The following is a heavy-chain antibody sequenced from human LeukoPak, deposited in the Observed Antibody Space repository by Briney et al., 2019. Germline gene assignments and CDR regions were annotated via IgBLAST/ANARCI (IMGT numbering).Heavy chain of an antibody. D-gene: IGHD6-19*01. Sequence: GGSLRLSCAASGFIFSSHWMSWVRQAPGKGLEWVSVISATGGSTYYADSVRGRFTISRDNSKDMVYLQMDSLRAEDTALYYCVKKAVTVTGNYFDYWGQGTLVTVSS. CDR1: GFIFSSHW. V-gene: IGHV3-23*01. CDR3: VKKAVTVTGNYFDY. CDR2: ISATGGST. J-gene: IGHJ4*02.